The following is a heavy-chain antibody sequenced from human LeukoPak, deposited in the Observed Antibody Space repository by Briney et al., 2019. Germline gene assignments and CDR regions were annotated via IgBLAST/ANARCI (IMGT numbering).Heavy chain of an antibody. CDR1: GYTFTSYG. Sequence: ASVKVSCKASGYTFTSYGISWVRQAPGQGLEWMGRINPKSGGTNYAQKFQGRVTMTRDTSISTAYMELSRLRSDDPAVYYCWTAVVVAATFKYYFDYWGQGTLVTVSS. CDR2: INPKSGGT. D-gene: IGHD2-15*01. CDR3: WTAVVVAATFKYYFDY. J-gene: IGHJ4*02. V-gene: IGHV1-2*06.